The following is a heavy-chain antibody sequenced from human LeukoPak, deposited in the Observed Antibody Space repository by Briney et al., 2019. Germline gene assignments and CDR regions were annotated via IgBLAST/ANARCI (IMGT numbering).Heavy chain of an antibody. J-gene: IGHJ4*02. D-gene: IGHD5-18*01. CDR2: IFGSGGSP. CDR3: GKTTVGYSSGQKPAWPVDY. CDR1: GFTFGSHA. V-gene: IGHV3-23*01. Sequence: PGGSLRLSCEASGFTFGSHAMYWVRQAPGKGLEWVAGIFGSGGSPHYADSVKGRFTISRDNSRNTVYLQINSLRAEDTVVYYCGKTTVGYSSGQKPAWPVDYWGQGTLVTVSS.